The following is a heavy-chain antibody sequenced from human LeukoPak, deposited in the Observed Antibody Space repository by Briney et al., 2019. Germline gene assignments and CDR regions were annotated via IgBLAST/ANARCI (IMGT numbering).Heavy chain of an antibody. J-gene: IGHJ4*02. D-gene: IGHD1-1*01. Sequence: PGGSLRLSCAASGFTFSSYAMSWVRQAPGKGLGWVSSIGGGGVDTYYADSVKGRFTISRDNSKNTLYLQMNSLRVEDTAVYYCAKDPPTTGTTFDNWGGGTLVTVSS. V-gene: IGHV3-23*01. CDR2: IGGGGVDT. CDR1: GFTFSSYA. CDR3: AKDPPTTGTTFDN.